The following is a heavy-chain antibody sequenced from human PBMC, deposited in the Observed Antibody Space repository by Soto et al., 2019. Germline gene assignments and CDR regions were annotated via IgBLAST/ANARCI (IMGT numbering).Heavy chain of an antibody. CDR2: VSAYNRNT. J-gene: IGHJ4*02. Sequence: QVQLVQSGPEVKKPGASVKVSCKGSGYTFSNYGVTWVRQAPGQGLERLGWVSAYNRNTAYAQKFEDRATMTIDPSTKTAYLELRGRTPDDPAVYYGARERRWEPLLYWGQGT. CDR3: ARERRWEPLLY. D-gene: IGHD1-26*01. V-gene: IGHV1-18*01. CDR1: GYTFSNYG.